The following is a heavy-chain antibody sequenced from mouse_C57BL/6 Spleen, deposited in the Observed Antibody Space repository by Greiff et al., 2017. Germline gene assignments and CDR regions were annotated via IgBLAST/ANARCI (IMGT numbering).Heavy chain of an antibody. CDR2: IYPGDGDT. D-gene: IGHD2-4*01. V-gene: IGHV1-82*01. Sequence: VQLVESGPELVKPGASVKISCKASGYAFSSSWMNWVKQRPGKGLEWIGRIYPGDGDTNYNGKFKGKATLTADKSSSTAYMQLSSLTSEDSAVYFCAVYDYDGAYWGQGTLVTVSA. J-gene: IGHJ3*01. CDR1: GYAFSSSW. CDR3: AVYDYDGAY.